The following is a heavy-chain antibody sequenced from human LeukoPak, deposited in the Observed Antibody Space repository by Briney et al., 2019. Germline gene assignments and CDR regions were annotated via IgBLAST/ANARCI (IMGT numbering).Heavy chain of an antibody. CDR2: IYYSGST. D-gene: IGHD6-19*01. J-gene: IGHJ4*02. V-gene: IGHV4-59*01. CDR1: GGSISSYY. Sequence: PSETLSLTCTVSGGSISSYYWSWIRQPPGKGLEWIGYIYYSGSTNYNPSLTSRVTISVDTSKNQFSLRLTSVTAADTAVYYCARGWGYFDYWGQGTLVTVSS. CDR3: ARGWGYFDY.